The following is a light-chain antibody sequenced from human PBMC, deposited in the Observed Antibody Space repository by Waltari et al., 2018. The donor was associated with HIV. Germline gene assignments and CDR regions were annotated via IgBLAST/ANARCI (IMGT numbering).Light chain of an antibody. Sequence: QSVLTQPPSVSGATGQRVTISCTGSSSNIGAGYDVHWYQQLPGTAPKLLIYGNSNRPSSVPDRFSGSKSGTSASLAITGLQAEDEADYYCQSYDSSLSGYVFGTGTKVTVL. CDR3: QSYDSSLSGYV. J-gene: IGLJ1*01. CDR1: SSNIGAGYD. CDR2: GNS. V-gene: IGLV1-40*01.